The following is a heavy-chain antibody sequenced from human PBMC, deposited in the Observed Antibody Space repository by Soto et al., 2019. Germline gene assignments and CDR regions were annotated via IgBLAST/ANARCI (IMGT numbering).Heavy chain of an antibody. CDR1: GGSISSSSYY. CDR3: ARPLPYGSGSYFGWFDP. V-gene: IGHV4-39*01. D-gene: IGHD3-10*01. Sequence: QLQLQESGPGLVKPSETLSLTCTVSGGSISSSSYYWGWIRQPPGKGLEWIGSIYYSGSTYYNPSLKSRVTISVDTSKNQLSLKLSSVTAADTAVYYCARPLPYGSGSYFGWFDPWGQGTLVTVSS. J-gene: IGHJ5*02. CDR2: IYYSGST.